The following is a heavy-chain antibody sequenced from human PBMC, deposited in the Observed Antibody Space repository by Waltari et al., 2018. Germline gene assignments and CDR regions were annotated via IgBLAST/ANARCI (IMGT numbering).Heavy chain of an antibody. CDR2: ISTDASST. Sequence: EVQLVESGGGLVQPGGSLRLSCAAAGFTFNSYWVHWVRQAPGKGLVWVSRISTDASSTDYADSVKGRFTISRDNAKNTLYLQLNSLRAEDTAVYYCARGWQSIDYWGQGTLVTVSS. CDR1: GFTFNSYW. V-gene: IGHV3-74*01. CDR3: ARGWQSIDY. J-gene: IGHJ4*02.